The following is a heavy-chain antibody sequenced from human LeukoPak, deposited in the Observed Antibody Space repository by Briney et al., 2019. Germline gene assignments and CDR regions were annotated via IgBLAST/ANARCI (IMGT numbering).Heavy chain of an antibody. Sequence: GGSLRLSCAASGFTFSSYAMHWVRQAPGKGLEWVAVISYDGSNKYYADSVKGRFTISRDNSMNTLYLQMNSLRAEDTAVYYCAREGNWGSFDYWGQGTLVTVSS. V-gene: IGHV3-30-3*01. CDR2: ISYDGSNK. D-gene: IGHD7-27*01. J-gene: IGHJ4*02. CDR1: GFTFSSYA. CDR3: AREGNWGSFDY.